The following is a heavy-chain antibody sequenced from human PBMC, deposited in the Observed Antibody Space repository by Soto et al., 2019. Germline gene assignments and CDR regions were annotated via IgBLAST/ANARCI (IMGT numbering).Heavy chain of an antibody. CDR3: ARDDIVGYDTVDAFAI. Sequence: QVQLVESGGGVIQPGRSLRLSCAASGFTFSSYGMHWVRQAPGKGLEWVAVIWYDGSNKYYADSVKGRFTISRDNSKNTLYLQMNSLRAEDTAVYYCARDDIVGYDTVDAFAIWGQGTMVTVS. CDR2: IWYDGSNK. V-gene: IGHV3-33*01. D-gene: IGHD5-12*01. J-gene: IGHJ3*02. CDR1: GFTFSSYG.